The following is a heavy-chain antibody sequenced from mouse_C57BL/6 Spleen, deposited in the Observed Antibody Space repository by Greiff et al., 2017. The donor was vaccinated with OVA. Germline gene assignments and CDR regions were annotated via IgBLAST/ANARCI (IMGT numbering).Heavy chain of an antibody. CDR1: GYAFSSYW. V-gene: IGHV1-80*01. D-gene: IGHD4-1*01. CDR3: ARGKTAYFDY. Sequence: VKLQESGAELVKPGASVKISCKASGYAFSSYWMNWVKQRPGKGLEWIGQIYPGDGDPNYNGKFKGKATLTADKSSSTAYMQLSSLTSEDSAVYFCARGKTAYFDYWGQGTTLTVSS. J-gene: IGHJ2*01. CDR2: IYPGDGDP.